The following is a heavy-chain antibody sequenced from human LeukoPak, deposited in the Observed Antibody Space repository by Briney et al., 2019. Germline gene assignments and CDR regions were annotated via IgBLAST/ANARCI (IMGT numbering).Heavy chain of an antibody. CDR1: GGSISSYY. D-gene: IGHD3-10*01. CDR2: INHSGST. V-gene: IGHV4-34*01. CDR3: ARHSSTMVRTNPFDY. Sequence: SETLSLTCTVPGGSISSYYWSWIRQPPGKGLEWIGEINHSGSTDYNPSLKSRVTISVDTSKNQFSLKLSSVTAADTAVYYCARHSSTMVRTNPFDYWGQGTLVTVSS. J-gene: IGHJ4*02.